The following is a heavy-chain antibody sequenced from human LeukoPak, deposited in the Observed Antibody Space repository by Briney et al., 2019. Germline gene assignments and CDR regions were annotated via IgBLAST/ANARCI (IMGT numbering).Heavy chain of an antibody. CDR3: ARDYLTYYDILTGLPGFDP. Sequence: GASVKVSCKASGYTFTSYGISWVRQAPGQGLEWMGWISAYNGNTNYAQKLQGRVTMTTDTSTSTAYMELRSLRSDDTAVYYCARDYLTYYDILTGLPGFDPWGQGTLVTVSS. CDR2: ISAYNGNT. D-gene: IGHD3-9*01. J-gene: IGHJ5*02. V-gene: IGHV1-18*01. CDR1: GYTFTSYG.